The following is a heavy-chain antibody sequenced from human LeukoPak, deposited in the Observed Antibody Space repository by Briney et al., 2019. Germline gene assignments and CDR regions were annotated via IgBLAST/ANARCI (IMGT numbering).Heavy chain of an antibody. CDR1: GFAVSSNY. V-gene: IGHV3-73*01. J-gene: IGHJ5*02. CDR3: AKDLYGYVSNWFDP. D-gene: IGHD5-12*01. Sequence: PGGSLRLSCAASGFAVSSNYMSWARHAPGKGLEGVGRLRSKANSYATAYAASVKGRFTISRDNSKNTLYLQMNSLRAEDTAVYYCAKDLYGYVSNWFDPWGQGTLVTVSS. CDR2: LRSKANSYAT.